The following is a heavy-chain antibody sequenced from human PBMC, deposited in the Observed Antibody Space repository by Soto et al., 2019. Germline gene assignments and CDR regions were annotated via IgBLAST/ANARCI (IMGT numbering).Heavy chain of an antibody. CDR2: IYKIATT. CDR1: GDSISSVYYF. CDR3: ARGRYCLTGRRFPKWFDS. J-gene: IGHJ5*01. V-gene: IGHV4-30-4*01. D-gene: IGHD2-15*01. Sequence: SETLSLTCSVSGDSISSVYYFWAWIRQPPGQALEYIGYIYKIATTYYNPSFESRVAISLDTSKSQFSLNVTSVTAADTAVYLFARGRYCLTGRRFPKWFDSWGQGTLVTVYS.